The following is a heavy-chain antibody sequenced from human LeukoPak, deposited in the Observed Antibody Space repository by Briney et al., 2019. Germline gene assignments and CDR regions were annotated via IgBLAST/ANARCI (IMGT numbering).Heavy chain of an antibody. CDR1: GFTFTSYA. CDR3: ARGRKERLTVLAPAAKYFDY. Sequence: GGSLRLSCAASGFTFTSYAMHWVRQAPGKGVEWVAVISCDGSNKYYADSVKGRFTISRDNSKNTLYLQMNSLRAEDTAVYYCARGRKERLTVLAPAAKYFDYWGQGTVVTVSS. V-gene: IGHV3-30*04. CDR2: ISCDGSNK. D-gene: IGHD2-2*01. J-gene: IGHJ4*02.